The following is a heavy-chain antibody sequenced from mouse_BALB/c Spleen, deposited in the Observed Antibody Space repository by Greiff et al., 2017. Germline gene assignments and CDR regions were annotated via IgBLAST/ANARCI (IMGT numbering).Heavy chain of an antibody. Sequence: EVQLVESGGGLVKPGGSLKLSCAASGFTFSDYYMYWVRQTPEKRLEWVATISDGGSYTYYPDSVKGRFTISRDNAKNNLYLQMSSLKSEDTAMYYCARGITAMDYWGQGTSVTVSS. CDR3: ARGITAMDY. J-gene: IGHJ4*01. V-gene: IGHV5-4*02. CDR2: ISDGGSYT. CDR1: GFTFSDYY. D-gene: IGHD2-4*01.